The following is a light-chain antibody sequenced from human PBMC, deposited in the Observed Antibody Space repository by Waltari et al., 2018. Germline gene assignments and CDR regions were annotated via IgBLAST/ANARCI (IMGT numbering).Light chain of an antibody. V-gene: IGKV4-1*01. J-gene: IGKJ4*01. Sequence: DIVMTQSPDSLAVSLGEWAPINCKSRQSVLYSSNNKNYLAWYQQKPGQPPRLLIYWASTRESGVPDRFSGSGSETDFTLTISSLQAEDVAVYYCQQYYSTPPLTFGGGTKVEIK. CDR1: QSVLYSSNNKNY. CDR2: WAS. CDR3: QQYYSTPPLT.